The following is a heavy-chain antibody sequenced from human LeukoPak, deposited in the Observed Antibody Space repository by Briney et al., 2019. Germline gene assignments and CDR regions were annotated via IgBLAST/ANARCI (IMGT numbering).Heavy chain of an antibody. Sequence: QPGGSLRLSCAASRFTFSNYWMHWVRQAPGKGLVWVSRINPDGSSTTYADSVKGRFTISRDNSKNTLYLQMNSLRAGDTAVYYCAKYVSAKGPPYALDVWGQGTTVTVSS. CDR3: AKYVSAKGPPYALDV. CDR2: INPDGSST. J-gene: IGHJ6*02. V-gene: IGHV3-74*01. D-gene: IGHD2/OR15-2a*01. CDR1: RFTFSNYW.